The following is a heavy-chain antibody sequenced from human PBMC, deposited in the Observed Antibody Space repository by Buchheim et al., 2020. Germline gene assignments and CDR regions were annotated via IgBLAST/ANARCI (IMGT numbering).Heavy chain of an antibody. CDR3: ARGDIVVVPAATHDEYYFDY. J-gene: IGHJ4*02. V-gene: IGHV4-31*03. Sequence: QVQLQESGPGLVKPSQTLSLTCTVSGGSISSGGYYWSWIRQHPGKGLEWIGYIYYSGSTYYNPSLKSRVTISVDTSTNQFSLKLSSVTAADTAVYYCARGDIVVVPAATHDEYYFDYWGQGTL. CDR2: IYYSGST. D-gene: IGHD2-2*01. CDR1: GGSISSGGYY.